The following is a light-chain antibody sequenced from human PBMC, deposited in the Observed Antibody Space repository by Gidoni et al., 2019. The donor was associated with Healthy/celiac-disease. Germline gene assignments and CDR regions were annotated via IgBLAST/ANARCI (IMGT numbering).Light chain of an antibody. CDR3: QQYDNLPLT. V-gene: IGKV1-33*01. CDR1: KDISKY. J-gene: IGKJ4*01. Sequence: DIQMTQSPSTMSASVGDRVTITCQASKDISKYFNWYQPKPGKAPKLLIYDASNLETGVPSRFTASVSGTDFTFAISSLQPELIAPYYCQQYDNLPLTFGGXTKVEIK. CDR2: DAS.